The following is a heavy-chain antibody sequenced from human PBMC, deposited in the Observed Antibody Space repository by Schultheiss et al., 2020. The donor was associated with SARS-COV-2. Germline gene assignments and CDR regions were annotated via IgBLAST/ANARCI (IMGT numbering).Heavy chain of an antibody. J-gene: IGHJ4*02. CDR1: GFSLSNARMG. CDR2: IFSNDEK. V-gene: IGHV2-26*01. D-gene: IGHD3-22*01. Sequence: SGPTLVKPTQTLTLTCTVSGFSLSNARMGVSWIRQPPGKALEWLAHIFSNDEKSYSTSLKSRLTITKDTSKNQVVLTMTNMDPVDTASYYCAQVTYSYYCFDYWGQGTLVTVSS. CDR3: AQVTYSYYCFDY.